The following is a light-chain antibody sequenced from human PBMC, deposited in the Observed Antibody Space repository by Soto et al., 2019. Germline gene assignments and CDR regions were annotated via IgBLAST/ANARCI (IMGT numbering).Light chain of an antibody. CDR1: QSISSW. CDR3: QQYNDNWT. Sequence: DIQMTQSPSTLSASVGDRVTITCRASQSISSWLAWYQQKPGKAPQLLIYKASTLQSGAPSRFSGSGSGTEFTLAISSLQPDDSATDYCQQYNDNWTFGQGTKVEIK. CDR2: KAS. V-gene: IGKV1-5*03. J-gene: IGKJ1*01.